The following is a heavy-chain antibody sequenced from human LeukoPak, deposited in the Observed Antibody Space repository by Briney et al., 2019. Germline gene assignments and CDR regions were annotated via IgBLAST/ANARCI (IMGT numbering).Heavy chain of an antibody. V-gene: IGHV4-59*01. Sequence: PSETLSLTCTVSGGSISSYYWSWIRQPPGKGLEWIGYIYYRGSTNYNPSLKSRVTISVDTSKNQFSLRLSSVTAADTAVYYCARGYGDYAYWGQGTLVTVSS. J-gene: IGHJ4*02. CDR3: ARGYGDYAY. CDR2: IYYRGST. D-gene: IGHD4-17*01. CDR1: GGSISSYY.